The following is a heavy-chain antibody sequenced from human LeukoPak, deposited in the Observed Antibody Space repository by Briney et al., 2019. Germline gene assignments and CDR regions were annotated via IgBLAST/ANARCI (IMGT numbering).Heavy chain of an antibody. CDR3: TAGTDLYYFDY. J-gene: IGHJ4*02. CDR1: GFTVSSNY. Sequence: PGGSLRLSCAASGFTVSSNYMSWVRQAPGKGLEWVSVIYSGGSTYYADSVKGRFTISRHNSKNTLYLQMSSLRAEDTAVYYCTAGTDLYYFDYWGQGTLVTVSS. V-gene: IGHV3-53*04. CDR2: IYSGGST. D-gene: IGHD6-13*01.